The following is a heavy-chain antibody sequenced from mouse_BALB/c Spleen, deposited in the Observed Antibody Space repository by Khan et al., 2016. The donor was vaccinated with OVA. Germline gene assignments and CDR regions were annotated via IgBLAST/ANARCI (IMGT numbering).Heavy chain of an antibody. Sequence: QVQLKQSGPGLAAPSQSLSITCTISGFSLTNYGVHWVRQPPGKGLEWLVVIWSDGTTTYNSALKSRLTITKDNSQSQVFLKMNSLQTDDTAIYLCARQPYYHYNIMDYWGQGTSVTVSS. J-gene: IGHJ4*01. CDR1: GFSLTNYG. CDR3: ARQPYYHYNIMDY. V-gene: IGHV2-6-1*01. CDR2: IWSDGTT. D-gene: IGHD2-10*01.